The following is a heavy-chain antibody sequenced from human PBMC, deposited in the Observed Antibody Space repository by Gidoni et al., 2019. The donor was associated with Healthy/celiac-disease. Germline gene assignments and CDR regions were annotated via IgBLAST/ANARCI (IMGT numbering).Heavy chain of an antibody. V-gene: IGHV3-11*05. CDR2: ISSSSSYT. CDR1: GFTFSDYY. J-gene: IGHJ4*02. CDR3: TRDRSYSDY. Sequence: QVLLVESGGGLVKPGGSLRLSRAASGFTFSDYYMSWIRQAPGKGLELVSYISSSSSYTNYADSVKCRFTISRDNAKNSLYLQMNSLRAEDTAVYYCTRDRSYSDYWGQGTLVTVSS.